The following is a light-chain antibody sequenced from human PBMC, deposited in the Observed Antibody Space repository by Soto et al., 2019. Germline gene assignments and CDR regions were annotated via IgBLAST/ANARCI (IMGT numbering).Light chain of an antibody. Sequence: DIQMTQSPSTLSASVGDRVTITCRASQSISYWLAWYQQKPGKAPKLLIYDVSSLESGVPSRFSGSGSGTEFTLTISSLQPDDCATYYCQQYNTFWTFGQGTKVEI. CDR3: QQYNTFWT. CDR2: DVS. J-gene: IGKJ1*01. V-gene: IGKV1-5*01. CDR1: QSISYW.